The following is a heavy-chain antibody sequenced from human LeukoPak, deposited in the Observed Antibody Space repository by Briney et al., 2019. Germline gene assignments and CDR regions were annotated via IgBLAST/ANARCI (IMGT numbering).Heavy chain of an antibody. Sequence: GGSLRLSCAASGFTFSNAWMSWVHQAPGKGLEWVGRIKSKTDGGTTDYAAPVKGRFTISRDDSKNTLYLQMNSLKTEDTAVYYCTTEPTYYDILTGYFDYWGQGTLVTVSS. V-gene: IGHV3-15*01. J-gene: IGHJ4*02. D-gene: IGHD3-9*01. CDR2: IKSKTDGGTT. CDR3: TTEPTYYDILTGYFDY. CDR1: GFTFSNAW.